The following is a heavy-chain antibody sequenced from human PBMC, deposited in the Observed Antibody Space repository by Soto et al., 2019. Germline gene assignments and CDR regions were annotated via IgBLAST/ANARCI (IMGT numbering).Heavy chain of an antibody. Sequence: ASVKVSCKASGGTFSSYTISWVRQAPGQGLEWMGRIIPILGIANYAQKFQGRVTITADKSTSTAYMELSSLRSEDTAVYYCARGGSGSSNDYWGQGTLVTVSS. CDR1: GGTFSSYT. D-gene: IGHD3-10*01. CDR2: IIPILGIA. V-gene: IGHV1-69*02. J-gene: IGHJ4*02. CDR3: ARGGSGSSNDY.